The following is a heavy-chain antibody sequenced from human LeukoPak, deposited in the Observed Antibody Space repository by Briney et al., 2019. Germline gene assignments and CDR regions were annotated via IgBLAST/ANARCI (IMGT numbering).Heavy chain of an antibody. CDR2: IYYSGST. D-gene: IGHD3-22*01. CDR3: ARLYYDSSGYYQICYFDY. CDR1: GGSISSSSYY. Sequence: SETLSLTCTVSGGSISSSSYYWGWIRQPPGKGLEWIGSIYYSGSTYYNPSLKSRVTISVDTSKNQFSLNLSSVTAAHTAVYYCARLYYDSSGYYQICYFDYWGQGTLVTVSS. V-gene: IGHV4-39*01. J-gene: IGHJ4*02.